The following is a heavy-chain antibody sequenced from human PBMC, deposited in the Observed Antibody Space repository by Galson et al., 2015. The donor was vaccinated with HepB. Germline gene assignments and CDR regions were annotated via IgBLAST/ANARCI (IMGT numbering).Heavy chain of an antibody. V-gene: IGHV1-69*04. CDR3: ARDILTGYGPSGYYGMDV. CDR1: GGTFSSYT. CDR2: IIPILGIA. J-gene: IGHJ6*02. D-gene: IGHD3-9*01. Sequence: SVKVSCKASGGTFSSYTISWVRQAPGQGLEWMGRIIPILGIANYAQKFQGRVTITADKSTSTAYMELSSLRSEDTAVYYCARDILTGYGPSGYYGMDVWGQGTTVTVSS.